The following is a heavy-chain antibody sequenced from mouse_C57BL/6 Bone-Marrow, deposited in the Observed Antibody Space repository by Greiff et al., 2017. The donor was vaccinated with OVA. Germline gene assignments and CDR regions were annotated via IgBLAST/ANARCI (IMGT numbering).Heavy chain of an antibody. CDR3: ASSPGVVAPYYYAMDY. V-gene: IGHV5-4*01. CDR2: ISDGGSYT. Sequence: EVHLVESGGGLVKHGGSLKLSCAASGFTFSSYAMSWVRQTPEKRLEWVATISDGGSYTYYPDNVKGRFTISRDNAKNNLYMQMSHLKSEDTAMYYCASSPGVVAPYYYAMDYWGQGTSVTVSS. CDR1: GFTFSSYA. J-gene: IGHJ4*01. D-gene: IGHD1-1*01.